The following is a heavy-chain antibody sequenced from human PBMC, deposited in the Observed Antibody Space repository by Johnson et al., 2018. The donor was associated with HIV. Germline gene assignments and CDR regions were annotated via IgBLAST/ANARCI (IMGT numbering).Heavy chain of an antibody. D-gene: IGHD6-6*01. V-gene: IGHV3-9*01. J-gene: IGHJ3*02. CDR1: GFIFSSYG. Sequence: VQLVESGGGVVQPGGSLRLSCAASGFIFSSYGMHWVRQAPGKGLEWVSGISWHSGSIGYADSVKGRFTISRDNAKNSLYLQMNSLRVEETAVYYCARVEQLGAFDIWGQGTMVTVSS. CDR3: ARVEQLGAFDI. CDR2: ISWHSGSI.